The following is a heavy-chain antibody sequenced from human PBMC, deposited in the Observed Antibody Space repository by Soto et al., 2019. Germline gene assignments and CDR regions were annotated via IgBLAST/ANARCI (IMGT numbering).Heavy chain of an antibody. J-gene: IGHJ4*02. CDR3: ARVWVPHYYDSSGPGDY. D-gene: IGHD3-22*01. V-gene: IGHV4-30-4*01. Sequence: QVQLQESGPGLVKPSQTLSLTCTVSGGSISSGDYYWSWIRQPPGKGLEWIGYIYYSGSTYYNPSLKSRVTISVDTSKNQFSLKLSSVTAADTAVYYCARVWVPHYYDSSGPGDYWGQGTLVTVSS. CDR2: IYYSGST. CDR1: GGSISSGDYY.